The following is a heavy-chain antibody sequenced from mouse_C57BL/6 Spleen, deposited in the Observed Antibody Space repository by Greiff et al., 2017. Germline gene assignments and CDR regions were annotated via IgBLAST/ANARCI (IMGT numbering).Heavy chain of an antibody. CDR1: GYTFTDYN. Sequence: EVQLQESGPELVKPGASVKMSCKASGYTFTDYNMHWVKQSHGKSLEWIGYINPNNGGTSYNQKFKGKATLTVNKSSSTAYMELRSLTSEDSAVYYCAREAYDYDGYAMDYWGQGTSVTVSS. V-gene: IGHV1-22*01. CDR3: AREAYDYDGYAMDY. J-gene: IGHJ4*01. CDR2: INPNNGGT. D-gene: IGHD2-4*01.